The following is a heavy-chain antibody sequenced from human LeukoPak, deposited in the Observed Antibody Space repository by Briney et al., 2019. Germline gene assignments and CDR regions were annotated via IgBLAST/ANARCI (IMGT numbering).Heavy chain of an antibody. CDR2: IYSGGTT. V-gene: IGHV3-53*01. J-gene: IGHJ4*02. CDR3: AKAVGPSTTFDY. CDR1: GFIISSSY. Sequence: GGSLRLSCAVSGFIISSSYISWVRQAPGKGLEWVSAIYSGGTTYYADSVKGRFTISRDNSKNTLYLQMNSLSVDDTAVYYCAKAVGPSTTFDYWGQGTLVTVSS. D-gene: IGHD1-26*01.